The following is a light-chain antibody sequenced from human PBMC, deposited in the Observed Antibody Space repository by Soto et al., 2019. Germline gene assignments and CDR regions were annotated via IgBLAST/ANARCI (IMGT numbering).Light chain of an antibody. CDR3: LQDYNYPWT. J-gene: IGKJ1*01. V-gene: IGKV1-6*01. CDR1: QGSRND. CDR2: AAS. Sequence: AIQMTQSPSSLSASVGDRVTITCRASQGSRNDLGWYQQKPGKAPKLLIYAASSLQSGVPSRFSGSGSGTDFTLTISSLQPADFATYYCLQDYNYPWTFGQGNKVEIK.